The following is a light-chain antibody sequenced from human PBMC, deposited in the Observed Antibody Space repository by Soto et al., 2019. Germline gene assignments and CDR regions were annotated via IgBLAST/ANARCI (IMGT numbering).Light chain of an antibody. V-gene: IGKV4-1*01. CDR3: QQYYSTSGT. CDR1: QSVLYSSNNKNY. Sequence: DIVMTQSLDSLAVSLGERATINCKSSQSVLYSSNNKNYLAWYQQKPGQPPKLLIYWASTRESGVPDRFSGSGSGTDFTLTISSLQAEDVAVYYCQQYYSTSGTFGQGTKVEIK. CDR2: WAS. J-gene: IGKJ1*01.